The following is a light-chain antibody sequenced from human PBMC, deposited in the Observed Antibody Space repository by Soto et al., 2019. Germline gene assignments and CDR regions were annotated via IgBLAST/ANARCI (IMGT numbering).Light chain of an antibody. CDR2: LGS. CDR1: QSLLHSDGYNY. J-gene: IGKJ3*01. Sequence: DIVMTQSPLYLPVTPGEPASISCRSSQSLLHSDGYNYLDWYLQKPGQSPQLLIYLGSNRASGVTDRFRGCGSGTDFTLKISRVEAEDVGVYYCVQALKTPLFPFRPGTKVDIK. CDR3: VQALKTPLFP. V-gene: IGKV2-28*01.